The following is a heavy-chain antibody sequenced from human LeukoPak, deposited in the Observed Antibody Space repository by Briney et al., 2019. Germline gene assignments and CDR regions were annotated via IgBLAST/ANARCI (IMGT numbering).Heavy chain of an antibody. V-gene: IGHV3-66*01. Sequence: PGGSLRLSCAASGFTVSSNYMSWVRQAPGKGLEWVSVIYSGGSTYYADSVKGRFTISRDNSKNTLYLQMNSLRAEDTAVYYCARDSSGYYYHDAFDIWGQGTMVTVSS. D-gene: IGHD3-22*01. CDR1: GFTVSSNY. CDR2: IYSGGST. J-gene: IGHJ3*02. CDR3: ARDSSGYYYHDAFDI.